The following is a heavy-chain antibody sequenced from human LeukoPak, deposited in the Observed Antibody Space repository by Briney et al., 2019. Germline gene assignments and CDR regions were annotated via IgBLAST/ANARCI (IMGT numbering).Heavy chain of an antibody. V-gene: IGHV1-18*01. CDR3: ARVTQTDYDFDY. D-gene: IGHD4-17*01. Sequence: ASVKVSCKASGGTFSSYAISWVRQAPGQGLEWMGWISAYNGNTDYAQKLQGRVTMTTDTSTSTAYMELRSLRSDDTAVYYCARVTQTDYDFDYWGQGTLVTVSS. CDR2: ISAYNGNT. J-gene: IGHJ4*02. CDR1: GGTFSSYA.